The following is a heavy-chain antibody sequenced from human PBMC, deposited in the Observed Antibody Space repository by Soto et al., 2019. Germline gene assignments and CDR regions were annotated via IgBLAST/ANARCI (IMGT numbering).Heavy chain of an antibody. CDR3: ARDVGGDSSSSDWFDP. CDR2: IYYSGST. Sequence: SETLSLTCTVSGGSISSYYWSWIRQPPGKGLEWIGYIYYSGSTNYNPSLKSRVTISVDTSKNQFSLKLSSVTAADTAVYYCARDVGGDSSSSDWFDPWGQGTLVTVSS. J-gene: IGHJ5*02. D-gene: IGHD6-6*01. V-gene: IGHV4-59*01. CDR1: GGSISSYY.